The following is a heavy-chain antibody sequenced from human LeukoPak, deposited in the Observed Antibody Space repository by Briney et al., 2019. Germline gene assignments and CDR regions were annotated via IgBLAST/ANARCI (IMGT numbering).Heavy chain of an antibody. CDR1: GGSFSGYY. CDR2: ISGSGGST. J-gene: IGHJ5*02. CDR3: AKLKACTNGVCYTGWFDP. D-gene: IGHD2-8*01. V-gene: IGHV3-23*01. Sequence: ETLSLTCAVYGGSFSGYYWSWIRQPPGKGLEWVSAISGSGGSTYYADSVKGRFTISRDNSKNTLYLQMNSLRAEDTAVYYCAKLKACTNGVCYTGWFDPWGQGTLVTVSS.